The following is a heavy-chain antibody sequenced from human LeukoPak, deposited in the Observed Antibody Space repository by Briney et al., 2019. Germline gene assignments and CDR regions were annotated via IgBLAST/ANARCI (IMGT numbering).Heavy chain of an antibody. CDR3: ARIGSTSFDY. Sequence: SETLSLTCAVYGGSFSGYYWSWIRQPPGKGLEWIGEINHSGSTNYNPSLKSRVTISVDTSKNQFSLKLSSVTAADTAVYYCARIGSTSFDYWGQGTLVTVSS. CDR2: INHSGST. V-gene: IGHV4-34*01. CDR1: GGSFSGYY. D-gene: IGHD2-2*01. J-gene: IGHJ4*02.